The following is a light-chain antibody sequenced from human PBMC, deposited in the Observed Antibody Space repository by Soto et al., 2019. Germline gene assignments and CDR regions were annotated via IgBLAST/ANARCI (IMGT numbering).Light chain of an antibody. CDR3: ASWDYTLTAMV. V-gene: IGLV1-51*01. J-gene: IGLJ2*01. CDR2: ANN. Sequence: QSVLTQPPSVSAAPGQKVTISCSGTYSNIGNNFVSWYQQFPGTAPKLVLYANNKRPSGIPDRFSGSKGGTSATLGITGLQTWDEAEYYCASWDYTLTAMVFGGGTKLTVL. CDR1: YSNIGNNF.